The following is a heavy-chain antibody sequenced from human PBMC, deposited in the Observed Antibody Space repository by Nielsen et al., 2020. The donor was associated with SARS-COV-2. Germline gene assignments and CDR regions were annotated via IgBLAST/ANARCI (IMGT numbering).Heavy chain of an antibody. V-gene: IGHV3-74*01. D-gene: IGHD3-9*01. CDR2: INPDGTSI. Sequence: GESLKISCAASGFTFSSFWMHWVRQAPGKGLVWVSRINPDGTSISYGDSVKGRFTISRDNAKNTLFLQMNSLRAEDTGVYYCARGDFDPDYWGQGTLVTVSS. CDR3: ARGDFDPDY. CDR1: GFTFSSFW. J-gene: IGHJ4*02.